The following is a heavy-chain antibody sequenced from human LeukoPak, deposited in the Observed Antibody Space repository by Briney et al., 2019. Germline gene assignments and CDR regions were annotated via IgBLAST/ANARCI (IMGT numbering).Heavy chain of an antibody. J-gene: IGHJ5*01. CDR3: AKGLAEFASAPDS. CDR2: IFGNGVTT. Sequence: GGSLRLSCAASGFTFSNFGMSWVRQAPGKGLEWVSRIFGNGVTTYYADSVKGRFIISRDNSQNRLFMQVNILIVQDTAVYYCAKGLAEFASAPDSWGQGTLVTVSS. V-gene: IGHV3-23*01. D-gene: IGHD6-6*01. CDR1: GFTFSNFG.